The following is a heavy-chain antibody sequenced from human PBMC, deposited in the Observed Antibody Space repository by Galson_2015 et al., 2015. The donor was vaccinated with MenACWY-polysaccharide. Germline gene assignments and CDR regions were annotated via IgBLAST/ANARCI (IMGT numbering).Heavy chain of an antibody. V-gene: IGHV3-7*01. CDR1: GFTFSSYW. CDR3: ARDGYDSSGYYRY. CDR2: IKQDGSEK. Sequence: SLRLSCAASGFTFSSYWMSWVRQAPGKGLEWVANIKQDGSEKYYVDSVKGRFTISRDNAKNSLYLQMNSLRAEDTAVYYCARDGYDSSGYYRYWGQGTLVTVSP. J-gene: IGHJ4*02. D-gene: IGHD3-22*01.